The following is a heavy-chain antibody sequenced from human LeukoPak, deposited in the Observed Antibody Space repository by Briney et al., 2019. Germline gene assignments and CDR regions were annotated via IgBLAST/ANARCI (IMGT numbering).Heavy chain of an antibody. CDR1: GGSISSYY. Sequence: PSETLSLTCTVSGGSISSYYWSWIRQPPGKGLEWIGYIYYSGSTNYNPSLKSRVTISVDKSKNQFSLKLSSVTAADTAVYYCARRGERGVDIWGQGTMVTVSS. D-gene: IGHD5-24*01. V-gene: IGHV4-59*12. CDR3: ARRGERGVDI. CDR2: IYYSGST. J-gene: IGHJ3*02.